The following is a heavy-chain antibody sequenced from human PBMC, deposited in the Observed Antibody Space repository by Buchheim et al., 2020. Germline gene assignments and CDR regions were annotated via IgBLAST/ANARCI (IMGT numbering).Heavy chain of an antibody. V-gene: IGHV3-48*03. Sequence: EVQLVESGGGLVQPGGSLRLSCAASGFTFRAYEMNWVRQAPGKGLEWVSYISSSGSVVHYAESVKGRFTISRDDAKNSLYLQMTSLRAEDTGVYYCARDPTNSASDVFDIWGQGT. D-gene: IGHD2-8*01. CDR2: ISSSGSVV. J-gene: IGHJ3*02. CDR1: GFTFRAYE. CDR3: ARDPTNSASDVFDI.